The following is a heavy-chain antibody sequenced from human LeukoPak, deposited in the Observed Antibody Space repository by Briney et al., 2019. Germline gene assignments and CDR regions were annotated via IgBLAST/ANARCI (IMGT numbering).Heavy chain of an antibody. D-gene: IGHD2-2*03. CDR3: ARHGSTDYFDY. V-gene: IGHV4-39*01. Sequence: PSETLSLTCAVSGGSISSSTSYWGWIRQPPGKGLEWIGRIYYSGSTFYNPSLKSRVTISVDTSNNQFSLRLSSVTAADTAVYYCARHGSTDYFDYWGQGTLVTASS. CDR2: IYYSGST. CDR1: GGSISSSTSY. J-gene: IGHJ4*02.